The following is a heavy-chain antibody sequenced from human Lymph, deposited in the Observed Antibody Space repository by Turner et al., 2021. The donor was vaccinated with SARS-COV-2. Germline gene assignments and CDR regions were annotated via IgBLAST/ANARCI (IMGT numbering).Heavy chain of an antibody. D-gene: IGHD6-13*01. J-gene: IGHJ6*02. CDR2: IYSGGTT. CDR3: ARDLGTYGMDV. V-gene: IGHV3-53*02. CDR1: GIIVSRNY. Sequence: EVQLVETGGGLIQPGGSLRLSCAASGIIVSRNYMNWVRQAPGKGLEWGSVIYSGGTTYDADSVKGRFTISRDNSKNTLYLQMNSLRVEDTAVYYCARDLGTYGMDVWGQGTTVTVSS.